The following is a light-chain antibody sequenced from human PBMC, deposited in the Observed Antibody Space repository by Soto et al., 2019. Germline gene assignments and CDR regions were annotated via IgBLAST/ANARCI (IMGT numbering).Light chain of an antibody. CDR2: WAS. CDR3: QQYYTTPLT. J-gene: IGKJ4*01. V-gene: IGKV4-1*01. CDR1: QSVLFTSDNKNY. Sequence: DIVMTQFSDSMAVSVGERATIKCKSSQSVLFTSDNKNYLGWFQQPTRQPPKLLLSWASTRASGVPDRFSGSGSGTDFTLPISRLQAEDVEVYYCQQYYTTPLTFGGGTKVDIK.